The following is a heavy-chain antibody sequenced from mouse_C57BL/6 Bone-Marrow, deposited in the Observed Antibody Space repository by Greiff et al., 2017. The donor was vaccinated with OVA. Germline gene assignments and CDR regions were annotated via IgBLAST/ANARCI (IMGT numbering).Heavy chain of an antibody. D-gene: IGHD1-1*01. CDR1: EYEFPSHD. CDR2: INSDGGST. Sequence: EVKLVESGGGLVQPGESLKLSCESNEYEFPSHDMSWVRKTPEKRLELVAAINSDGGSTYYPDTMERRFIISRDNTKKTLYLQMNSLRSEDTALYYCARDITTVVANYAMDYWGQGTSVTVSS. V-gene: IGHV5-2*01. CDR3: ARDITTVVANYAMDY. J-gene: IGHJ4*01.